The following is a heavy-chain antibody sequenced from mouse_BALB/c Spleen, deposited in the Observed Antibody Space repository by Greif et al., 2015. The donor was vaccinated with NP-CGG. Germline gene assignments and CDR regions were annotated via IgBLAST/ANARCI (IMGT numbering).Heavy chain of an antibody. Sequence: VQLQQSGAELAKPGASVKMSCKASGYTFTSYWMHWVKQRPGRGLEWIGYINPSTGYTEYNQKFKDKATLTADKSSSTAYMQLSSLTSEDSAVYYCARSGTYYFDYWGQGTTLTVSS. CDR1: GYTFTSYW. J-gene: IGHJ2*01. CDR3: ARSGTYYFDY. V-gene: IGHV1-7*01. D-gene: IGHD4-1*01. CDR2: INPSTGYT.